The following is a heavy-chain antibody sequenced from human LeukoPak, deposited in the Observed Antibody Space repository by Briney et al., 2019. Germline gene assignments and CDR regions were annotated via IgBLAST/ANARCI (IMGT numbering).Heavy chain of an antibody. CDR1: GFTFSSYS. J-gene: IGHJ4*02. CDR2: IRSSSSYI. CDR3: ARPGIAVAGEFFDY. V-gene: IGHV3-21*01. Sequence: GWCLRLSCAASGFTFSSYSMNWVRQAPGKGLEWVSFIRSSSSYIYYADSVKGRFTISRDNAKNSLYLQMNSLRAEDTAVYYCARPGIAVAGEFFDYWGQGTLVTVSS. D-gene: IGHD6-19*01.